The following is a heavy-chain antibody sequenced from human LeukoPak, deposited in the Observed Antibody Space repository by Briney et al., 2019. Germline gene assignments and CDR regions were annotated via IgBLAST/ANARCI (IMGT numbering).Heavy chain of an antibody. D-gene: IGHD3-16*01. CDR1: GFTFSNST. V-gene: IGHV3-30*04. Sequence: GRSLRLSCAASGFTFSNSTMHWVRQAPGKGLEWVAVISYDGSNKYYADSVKGRFTISRDNSKNTLYLQMNSLRAADTAVYYCAKYYRKHLLILLDGWGQGTLVTVSS. CDR3: AKYYRKHLLILLDG. CDR2: ISYDGSNK. J-gene: IGHJ4*02.